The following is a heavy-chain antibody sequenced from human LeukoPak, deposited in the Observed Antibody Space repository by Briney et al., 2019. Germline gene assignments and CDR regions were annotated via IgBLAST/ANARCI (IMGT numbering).Heavy chain of an antibody. CDR2: IYTSGST. D-gene: IGHD1-20*01. J-gene: IGHJ4*02. V-gene: IGHV4-4*09. CDR1: GGSISSYY. Sequence: SETLSLTCTVSGGSISSYYWSWVRQPPGKGLEWIGYIYTSGSTNYNPSLKSRVTISVDTSKNQFSLKLSSVTAADTAVYYCARNVQFFGNWNYFDYWGQGTLVTVSS. CDR3: ARNVQFFGNWNYFDY.